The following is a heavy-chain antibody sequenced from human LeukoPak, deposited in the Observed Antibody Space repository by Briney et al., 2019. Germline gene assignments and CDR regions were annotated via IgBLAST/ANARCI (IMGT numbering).Heavy chain of an antibody. CDR2: ISGGGGHT. V-gene: IGHV3-23*01. CDR1: GFTFKTHA. Sequence: GGSLRLSCAASGFTFKTHAMSWVRQAPGKGPEWVSGISGGGGHTYYADSVKGRFTISRDNSKNTLSLQMNSLRAEDTAVYYCAKTINWQFDYWGQGTLVTVSS. CDR3: AKTINWQFDY. D-gene: IGHD1-1*01. J-gene: IGHJ4*02.